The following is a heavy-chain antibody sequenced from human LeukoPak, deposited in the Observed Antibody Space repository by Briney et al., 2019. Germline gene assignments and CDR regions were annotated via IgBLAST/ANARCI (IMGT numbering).Heavy chain of an antibody. D-gene: IGHD1-14*01. J-gene: IGHJ4*02. V-gene: IGHV4-39*01. CDR3: ARLARPARTGFDY. CDR2: ISYSGST. Sequence: SETLSLTCTVSGGSFSSSGYYWGRIRQPPGKGLEWFGSISYSGSTYYNPSLKSRVTISVDTSKNQFSLKLRSVTAADTALYYCARLARPARTGFDYWGQGTLVTGAS. CDR1: GGSFSSSGYY.